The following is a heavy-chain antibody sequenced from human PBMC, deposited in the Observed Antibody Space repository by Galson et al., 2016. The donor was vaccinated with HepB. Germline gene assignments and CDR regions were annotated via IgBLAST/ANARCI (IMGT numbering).Heavy chain of an antibody. V-gene: IGHV4-39*01. J-gene: IGHJ6*03. CDR3: ARLGSNHGYYYYYYMDV. CDR2: IYYSGST. Sequence: TLSLTCTVSGGSISSSSYYWGWIRQPPGKGLEWIGSIYYSGSTYYNPSLKSRVTISVDTSKNQFSLKLSSVTAADTAVYYCARLGSNHGYYYYYYMDVWGKATTVTVSS. D-gene: IGHD5-24*01. CDR1: GGSISSSSYY.